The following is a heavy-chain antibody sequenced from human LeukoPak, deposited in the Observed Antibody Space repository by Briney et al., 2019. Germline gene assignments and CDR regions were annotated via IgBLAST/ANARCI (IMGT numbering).Heavy chain of an antibody. CDR1: GGSFSGYY. CDR3: ARGLTYDSSGYYYYNWFDP. V-gene: IGHV4-34*01. J-gene: IGHJ5*02. D-gene: IGHD3-22*01. Sequence: SETLSLTCAVYGGSFSGYYWSWIRQPPGKGLEWIGEINHSGSTNYNPSLKSRVTISVDTCKNQFSLKLSSVTAAATAVYYCARGLTYDSSGYYYYNWFDPWGQGTLVTVSS. CDR2: INHSGST.